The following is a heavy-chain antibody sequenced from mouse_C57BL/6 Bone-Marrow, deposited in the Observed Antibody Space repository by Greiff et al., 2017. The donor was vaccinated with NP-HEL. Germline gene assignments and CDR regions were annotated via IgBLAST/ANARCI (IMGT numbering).Heavy chain of an antibody. CDR3: TMTGSSYD. CDR2: IDPENGDT. Sequence: VQLKESGAELVRPGASVKLSCTASGFNIKDDYMHWVKQRPEQGLEWIGWIDPENGDTEYASKFQGKATITADTSSNTAYLQLSSLTSEDTAVYYCTMTGSSYDWGQGTTLTVSS. J-gene: IGHJ2*01. D-gene: IGHD1-1*01. V-gene: IGHV14-4*01. CDR1: GFNIKDDY.